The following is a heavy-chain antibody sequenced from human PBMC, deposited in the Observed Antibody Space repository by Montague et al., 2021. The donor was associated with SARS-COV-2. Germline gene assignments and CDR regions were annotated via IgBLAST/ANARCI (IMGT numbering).Heavy chain of an antibody. CDR2: IYSGST. CDR3: ARELGYCSSTNCFHFDY. CDR1: GGSINSSSYY. Sequence: SETLSLTCTVSGGSINSSSYYWGWIRQPPGKGLEWIGSIYSGSTYYNPSLKSRVTISVDTSKNQFSLKLSSVTAADTAVSYCARELGYCSSTNCFHFDYWGQGTLVTVSS. V-gene: IGHV4-39*07. D-gene: IGHD2-2*01. J-gene: IGHJ4*02.